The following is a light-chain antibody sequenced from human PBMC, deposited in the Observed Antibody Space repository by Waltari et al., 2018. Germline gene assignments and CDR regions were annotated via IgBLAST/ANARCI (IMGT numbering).Light chain of an antibody. CDR2: TNA. V-gene: IGLV1-47*02. J-gene: IGLJ2*01. CDR1: SSNIGSNY. CDR3: AAWDDTLSAVV. Sequence: QSVLTQPPSTSGTPGQRVTISCSGSSSNIGSNYVYWYQHLPGTAPKLLIYTNARRPSGVPDRFSGSKSGTSASLAISGLQSDDESDYFCAAWDDTLSAVVFGGGTKLTVL.